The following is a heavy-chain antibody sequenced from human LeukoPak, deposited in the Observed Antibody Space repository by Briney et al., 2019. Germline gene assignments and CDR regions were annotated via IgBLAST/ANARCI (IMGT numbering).Heavy chain of an antibody. D-gene: IGHD3-10*01. CDR3: ARRHYLHYYYGMDV. J-gene: IGHJ6*02. Sequence: GGSLRLSCAASGFTFDDYAMHWVRQAPGKGLEWVSGISWNSGSIGYADSVKGRFTISRDNAKNSLYLQMNSLRAEDTALYYCARRHYLHYYYGMDVWGQGTTVTVSS. V-gene: IGHV3-9*01. CDR1: GFTFDDYA. CDR2: ISWNSGSI.